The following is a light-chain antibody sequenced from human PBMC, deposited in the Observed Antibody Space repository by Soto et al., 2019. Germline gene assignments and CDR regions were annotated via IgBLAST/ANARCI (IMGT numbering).Light chain of an antibody. V-gene: IGLV8-61*01. CDR3: VLYMGSGIVI. CDR2: NTD. J-gene: IGLJ2*01. CDR1: SGSVSTTYH. Sequence: QAVVTQEPSFSVSPGGTVTLSCALRSGSVSTTYHPSWYQQTPGQAPRTLIYNTDTRSSGVPDRFSGSILENKAALTITGAQADDESDYYCVLYMGSGIVIFGGGTKLTVL.